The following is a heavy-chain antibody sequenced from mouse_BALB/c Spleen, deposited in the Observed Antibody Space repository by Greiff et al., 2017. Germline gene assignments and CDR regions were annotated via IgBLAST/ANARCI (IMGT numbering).Heavy chain of an antibody. CDR2: IWAGGST. D-gene: IGHD4-1*01. CDR1: GFSLTSYG. J-gene: IGHJ3*01. CDR3: ARGTGTRKTWFAY. V-gene: IGHV2-9*02. Sequence: VQLVESGPGLVAPSQSLSITCTVSGFSLTSYGVHWVRQPPGKGLEWLGVIWAGGSTNYNSALMSRLSISKDNSKSQVFLKMNSLQTDDTAMYYCARGTGTRKTWFAYWGQGTLVTVSA.